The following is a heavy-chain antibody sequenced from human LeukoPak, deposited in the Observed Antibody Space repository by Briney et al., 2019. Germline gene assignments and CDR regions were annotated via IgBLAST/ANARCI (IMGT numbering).Heavy chain of an antibody. CDR3: ARGAGGYSYGH. V-gene: IGHV4-59*01. J-gene: IGHJ4*02. D-gene: IGHD5-18*01. Sequence: SETLSLTCTVSGGSISSYYWSWIRQPPGKGLEWIGYIYYSGSTNYNPSFKSRVTISVDTSKNQFYLKLSSVTAADTAVYYCARGAGGYSYGHWGQGTLVTVSS. CDR2: IYYSGST. CDR1: GGSISSYY.